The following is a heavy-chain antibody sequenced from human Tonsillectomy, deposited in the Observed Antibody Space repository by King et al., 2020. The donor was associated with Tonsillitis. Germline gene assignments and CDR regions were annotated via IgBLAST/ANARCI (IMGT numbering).Heavy chain of an antibody. J-gene: IGHJ6*02. Sequence: VQLVQSGAEVKKPGASVKVSCKVSGYTLTELSMHWVRQAPGKGLEWMGGFDPEDGETIYAQKFQGRVTMTEDTSTDTAYMELSSLRSEDTAVYYCATFVEWFGQNTPPNYYYYGMDVWGRGTTVTVSS. D-gene: IGHD3-10*01. CDR3: ATFVEWFGQNTPPNYYYYGMDV. CDR1: GYTLTELS. CDR2: FDPEDGET. V-gene: IGHV1-24*01.